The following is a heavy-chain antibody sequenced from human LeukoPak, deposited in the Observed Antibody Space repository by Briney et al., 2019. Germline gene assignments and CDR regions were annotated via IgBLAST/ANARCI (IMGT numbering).Heavy chain of an antibody. D-gene: IGHD1-26*01. Sequence: SETLSLTCTVSGGSISSYYWSWIRQPPGKGLEWIGYIYYSGSTNYNPSLKSRVTISVDTSKNQFSLKLSSVTAADTAVYYCARDIRSGSYFDFWGQGTLVTASS. V-gene: IGHV4-59*01. J-gene: IGHJ4*02. CDR1: GGSISSYY. CDR3: ARDIRSGSYFDF. CDR2: IYYSGST.